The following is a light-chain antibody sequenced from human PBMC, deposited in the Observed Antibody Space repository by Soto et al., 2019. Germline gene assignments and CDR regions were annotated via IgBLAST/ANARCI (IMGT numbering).Light chain of an antibody. CDR1: QSVSSN. V-gene: IGKV3-15*01. J-gene: IGKJ1*01. CDR2: GAS. Sequence: EILLTQSPSTRSLCPGERATLSCRASQSVSSNLAWYQQKPGQAPRLLIYGASTRATGIPARFSGSGSATEFTLTTSSLKPPDFAAYYCQQYNNWHTWTFGHGTQVDI. CDR3: QQYNNWHTWT.